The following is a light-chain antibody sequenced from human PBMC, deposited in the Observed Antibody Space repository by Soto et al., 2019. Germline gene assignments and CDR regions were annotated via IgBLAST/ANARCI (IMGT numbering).Light chain of an antibody. CDR3: QQYEHLPT. V-gene: IGKV1-33*01. CDR2: DAS. J-gene: IGKJ5*01. Sequence: DIHXTQSPSXXXXSXVXXXXITCQASQNINNYLNWYQQKPGRAPKLLIYDASNLEAGVPSRFRGSGSGTDFTFTISRLQPEDIATYYCQQYEHLPTFGQGTRLEIK. CDR1: QNINNY.